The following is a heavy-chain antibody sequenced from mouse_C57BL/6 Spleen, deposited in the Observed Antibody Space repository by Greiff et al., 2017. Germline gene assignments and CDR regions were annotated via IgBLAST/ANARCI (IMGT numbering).Heavy chain of an antibody. CDR2: IHPNSGST. V-gene: IGHV1-64*01. CDR1: GYTFTSYW. D-gene: IGHD2-5*01. J-gene: IGHJ2*01. CDR3: ARPYSNYEGDYCDY. Sequence: QVQLQQPGAELVKPGASVKLSCKASGYTFTSYWMHWVKQRPGQGLEWIGMIHPNSGSTNYNEKFKSKATLTVDKSSSTAYMQLSSLTSEDSAVYYCARPYSNYEGDYCDYWGQGTTLTVSS.